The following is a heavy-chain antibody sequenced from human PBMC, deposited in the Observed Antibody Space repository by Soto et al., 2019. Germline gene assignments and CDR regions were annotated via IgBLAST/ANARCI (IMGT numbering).Heavy chain of an antibody. CDR2: IYYSGST. D-gene: IGHD2-2*01. V-gene: IGHV4-59*01. CDR3: AREGGGKIVVVPAASNWFDP. CDR1: VVSISSYY. J-gene: IGHJ5*02. Sequence: SETLSLTCTVSVVSISSYYWSWIRQPPGKGLEWIGYIYYSGSTNYNPSLKSRVTISVDTSKNQFSLKLSSVTAADTAVYYCAREGGGKIVVVPAASNWFDPWGQGTLVTVSS.